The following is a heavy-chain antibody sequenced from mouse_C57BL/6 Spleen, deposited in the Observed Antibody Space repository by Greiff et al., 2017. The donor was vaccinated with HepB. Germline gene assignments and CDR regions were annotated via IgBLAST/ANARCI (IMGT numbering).Heavy chain of an antibody. Sequence: EVQVVESGEGLVKPGGSLKLSCAASGFTFSDYGMHWVRQAPEKGLEWVAYISSGSSTIYYADTVKGRFTISRDNAKNTLFLQMTSLRSEDTAMYYCAMPGYREGFAYWGQGTLVTVPA. D-gene: IGHD2-14*01. CDR3: AMPGYREGFAY. CDR1: GFTFSDYG. CDR2: ISSGSSTI. V-gene: IGHV5-17*01. J-gene: IGHJ3*01.